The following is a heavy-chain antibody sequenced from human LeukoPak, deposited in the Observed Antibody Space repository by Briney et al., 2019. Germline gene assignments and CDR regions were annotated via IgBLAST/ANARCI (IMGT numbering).Heavy chain of an antibody. J-gene: IGHJ5*02. D-gene: IGHD3-10*01. Sequence: PSQTLTLTCTVPGGCISSGDYYWSWIRQPPGKGLEWIVYIYYSGSTYYNPSLKSRVTISVDTSKNQFSLKLSSVTAADTAVYYCARGATTMVRGVIINWFDPWGQGTLVTVSS. CDR2: IYYSGST. V-gene: IGHV4-30-4*01. CDR3: ARGATTMVRGVIINWFDP. CDR1: GGCISSGDYY.